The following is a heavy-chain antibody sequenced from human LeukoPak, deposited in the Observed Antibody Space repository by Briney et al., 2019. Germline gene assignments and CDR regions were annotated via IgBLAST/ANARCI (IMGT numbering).Heavy chain of an antibody. Sequence: GASVKVSCKASGYTFTGYYMHWVRQAPGQGIEWMGWINPNSGGTNYAQKFQGRVTMTRDTSISTAYMELSRLRSDDTAVYYCARGWGSYYDSSGYYYFDYWGQGTLVTVSS. V-gene: IGHV1-2*02. CDR2: INPNSGGT. CDR3: ARGWGSYYDSSGYYYFDY. J-gene: IGHJ4*02. D-gene: IGHD3-22*01. CDR1: GYTFTGYY.